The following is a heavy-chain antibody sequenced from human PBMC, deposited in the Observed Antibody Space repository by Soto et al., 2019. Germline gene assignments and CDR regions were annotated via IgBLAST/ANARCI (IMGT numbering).Heavy chain of an antibody. CDR1: GFTFSGSA. D-gene: IGHD3-9*01. Sequence: DVQLVESGGGLVQPGGSLELSCAASGFTFSGSAIHWVRQASGKGLEWVARIRSKGNNYATAYAASVKGRFTISRDDSKNTAYLQLNSLKSEDTAVYYCTRIFSDAFDIWGQGTMVTVSS. CDR3: TRIFSDAFDI. J-gene: IGHJ3*02. V-gene: IGHV3-73*02. CDR2: IRSKGNNYAT.